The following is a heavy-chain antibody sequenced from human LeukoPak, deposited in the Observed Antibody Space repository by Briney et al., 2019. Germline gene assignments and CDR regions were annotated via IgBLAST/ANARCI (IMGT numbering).Heavy chain of an antibody. V-gene: IGHV1-69*05. D-gene: IGHD6-13*01. J-gene: IGHJ4*02. CDR1: GGTFSSYA. Sequence: SVKVPCKASGGTFSSYAISWVRQAPGQGLEWMGRIIPIFGTANYAQKFQGRVTITTDESTSTAYMELSSLRSEDTAVYYCARDRAYSSRPYYFDYWGQGTLVTVSS. CDR3: ARDRAYSSRPYYFDY. CDR2: IIPIFGTA.